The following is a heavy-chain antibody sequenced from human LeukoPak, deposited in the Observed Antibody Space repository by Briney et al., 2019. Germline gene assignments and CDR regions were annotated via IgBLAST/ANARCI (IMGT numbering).Heavy chain of an antibody. Sequence: ASVKVSCKASGYTFTSYAMNWVRQAPGQGLEWMGWISAYNGNTSYAQKLQGRVTMTTDTSTSTAYMELRSLRSDDTAVYYCARGGWDLLLDYWGQGTLVTVSS. CDR3: ARGGWDLLLDY. V-gene: IGHV1-18*01. CDR1: GYTFTSYA. D-gene: IGHD1-26*01. CDR2: ISAYNGNT. J-gene: IGHJ4*02.